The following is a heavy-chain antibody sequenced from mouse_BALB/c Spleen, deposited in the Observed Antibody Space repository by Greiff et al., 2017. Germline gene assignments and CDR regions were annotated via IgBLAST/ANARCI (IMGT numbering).Heavy chain of an antibody. CDR2: IWAGGST. CDR1: GFSLTSYG. J-gene: IGHJ4*01. CDR3: ARDLITRDAMDY. D-gene: IGHD2-4*01. V-gene: IGHV2-9*02. Sequence: VKLVESGPGLVAPSQSLSITCTVSGFSLTSYGVHWVRQPPGKGLEWLGVIWAGGSTNYNSALMSRLSISKDNSKSQVFLKMNSLQTDDTAMYYCARDLITRDAMDYWGQGTSVTVSS.